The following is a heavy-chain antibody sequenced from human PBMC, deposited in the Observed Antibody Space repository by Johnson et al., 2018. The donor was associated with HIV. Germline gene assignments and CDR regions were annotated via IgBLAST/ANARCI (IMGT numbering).Heavy chain of an antibody. V-gene: IGHV3-11*01. D-gene: IGHD2-15*01. CDR1: GFTFHDSY. J-gene: IGHJ3*02. CDR3: ARVGVDDAFDI. CDR2: ISSSGSTI. Sequence: QEQLVESGGGLVKPGGSLRLSCAASGFTFHDSYMSWIRQAPGKGLEWISYISSSGSTIYYADSVKGRFTISRDNAKNSLYLQMNSLRAEDTALYSCARVGVDDAFDIWGQGTMVTVSS.